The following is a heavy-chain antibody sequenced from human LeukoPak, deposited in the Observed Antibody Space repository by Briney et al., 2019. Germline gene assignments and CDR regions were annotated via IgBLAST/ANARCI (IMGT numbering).Heavy chain of an antibody. Sequence: GGSLRLSCAASGFTFTSYWMYWVRQAPGKGLVWVSRINTDGSSTTYPDSVKGRFTISRDNAKNTLYLQMNSLRAEDTAVYYCARATSGYYDYWGQGTLVTVSS. J-gene: IGHJ4*02. CDR3: ARATSGYYDY. CDR1: GFTFTSYW. D-gene: IGHD2-15*01. V-gene: IGHV3-74*01. CDR2: INTDGSST.